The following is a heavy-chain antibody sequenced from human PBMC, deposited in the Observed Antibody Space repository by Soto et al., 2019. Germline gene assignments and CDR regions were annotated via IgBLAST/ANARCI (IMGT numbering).Heavy chain of an antibody. CDR2: ISGSGGST. D-gene: IGHD3-10*01. CDR3: AKDDYHFGFDP. CDR1: GFTFSSYA. V-gene: IGHV3-23*01. J-gene: IGHJ5*02. Sequence: GGSLRLSCAASGFTFSSYAMRWVRQAPGKGLEWVSAISGSGGSTYYADSVKGRFTISRDNSKNTRYLQMNSLRAEDTAVYYCAKDDYHFGFDPWGQGTLVTVSS.